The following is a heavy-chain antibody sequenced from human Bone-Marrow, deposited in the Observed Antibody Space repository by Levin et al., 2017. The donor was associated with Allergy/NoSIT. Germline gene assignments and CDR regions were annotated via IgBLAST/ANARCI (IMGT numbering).Heavy chain of an antibody. CDR1: GLIFTNYG. CDR2: VSYDQREK. CDR3: VKAARKCDVLNDDGIHI. D-gene: IGHD2-8*01. V-gene: IGHV3-30*03. J-gene: IGHJ3*02. Sequence: GGSLRLSCTASGLIFTNYGFHWVRQAPGEGLEWVATVSYDQREKYYADSVRGRFTISRDNSNNILYLQMNSLRSDDMAIYFCVKAARKCDVLNDDGIHIWGQGAMVPVSS.